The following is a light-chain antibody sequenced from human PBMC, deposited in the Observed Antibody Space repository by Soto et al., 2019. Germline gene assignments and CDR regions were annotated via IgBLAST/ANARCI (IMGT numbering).Light chain of an antibody. Sequence: DIQLTQSPPTLSASVGDRVTITCRASQIIGSWLAWYQQKPGRAPKPLIYKASTLESGVPSRFGGSESGTEFTLTISSLQPDDFATYYCQQYNSYPYTFGQGTKVDIK. CDR1: QIIGSW. J-gene: IGKJ2*01. V-gene: IGKV1-5*03. CDR2: KAS. CDR3: QQYNSYPYT.